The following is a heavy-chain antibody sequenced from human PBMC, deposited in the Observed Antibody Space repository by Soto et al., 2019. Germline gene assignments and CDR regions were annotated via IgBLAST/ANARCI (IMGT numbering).Heavy chain of an antibody. CDR2: IYYSGST. V-gene: IGHV4-39*01. D-gene: IGHD5-12*01. CDR1: GGSISSSSYY. CDR3: ARRDIGVDY. Sequence: SETLSLTCTVSGGSISSSSYYWGWIRQPPGKGLEWIGSIYYSGSTYYNPSLKRRVTISVDTSKNQFSLKKSPVTAAYTAVYYCARRDIGVDYWGQGTLVTVSS. J-gene: IGHJ4*02.